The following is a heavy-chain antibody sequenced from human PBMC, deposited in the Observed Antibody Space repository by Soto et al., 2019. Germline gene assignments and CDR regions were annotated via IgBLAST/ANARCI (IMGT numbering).Heavy chain of an antibody. CDR3: ARRYADILRPFDY. D-gene: IGHD3-9*01. Sequence: QLQLQESGPGLVKPSETLSLTCTVSGGSISSSSYYWGWIRQPPGKGLEWIGSIYYSGSTYYNPSLKRRVTISVDTSKNQFSLKLSSVTAADTAVYYCARRYADILRPFDYWGQGTLVTVSS. CDR2: IYYSGST. J-gene: IGHJ4*02. CDR1: GGSISSSSYY. V-gene: IGHV4-39*01.